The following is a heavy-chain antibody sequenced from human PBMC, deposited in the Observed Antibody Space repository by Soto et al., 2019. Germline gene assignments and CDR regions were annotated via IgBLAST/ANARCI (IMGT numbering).Heavy chain of an antibody. CDR1: GFTFSSYA. D-gene: IGHD3-10*01. CDR2: ISGNGGST. V-gene: IGHV3-64D*06. Sequence: GGSLRLSCSASGFTFSSYAMHWVRQAPGKGLEYVSAISGNGGSTYYADSVKGRFTISRDNSKNTLYLQMSSLRAEDTAVYYCVGYYYGSGSYNGMDVWGQGTTVTVSS. CDR3: VGYYYGSGSYNGMDV. J-gene: IGHJ6*02.